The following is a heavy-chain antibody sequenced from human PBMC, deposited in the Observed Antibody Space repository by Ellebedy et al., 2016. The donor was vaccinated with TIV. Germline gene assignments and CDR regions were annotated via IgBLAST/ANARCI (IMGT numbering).Heavy chain of an antibody. Sequence: MPSETLSLTCTVPGGSITSGSYYWAWIRQPPGKGLEWVGNVYFIGSTNYNPSLTSRVTISVDTSKNQFSLKLTSVTAADTAVYYCVRHPTLGTLDYWGQGAQVTVSS. J-gene: IGHJ4*02. CDR3: VRHPTLGTLDY. V-gene: IGHV4-39*01. CDR2: VYFIGST. D-gene: IGHD3-16*01. CDR1: GGSITSGSYY.